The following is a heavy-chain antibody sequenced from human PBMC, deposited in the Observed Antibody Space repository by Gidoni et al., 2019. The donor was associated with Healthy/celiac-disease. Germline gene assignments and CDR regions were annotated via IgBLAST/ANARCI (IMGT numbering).Heavy chain of an antibody. Sequence: EVQLVESGGVVVQPGGSLRLSCAASGFTFDDYTMHWVRQAPGKGLEWVSLISWDGGSTYYADSVKGRFTISRDNSKNSLYLQMNSLRTEDTALYYCAKEGGYYGSGSYYSYWGQGTLVTVSS. CDR3: AKEGGYYGSGSYYSY. J-gene: IGHJ4*02. V-gene: IGHV3-43*01. CDR1: GFTFDDYT. D-gene: IGHD3-10*01. CDR2: ISWDGGST.